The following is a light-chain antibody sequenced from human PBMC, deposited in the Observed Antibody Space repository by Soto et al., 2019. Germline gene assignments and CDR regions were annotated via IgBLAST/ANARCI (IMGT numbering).Light chain of an antibody. CDR1: QSVRDN. J-gene: IGKJ4*01. Sequence: EILLTQSPGALAVSPGEVATLSCGASQSVRDNLAWYQQKPGQAPRLLIYRASIRATGVPARFSGSGSGTEFTLTISRLEPEDFAVYHCQQYGDSPLTFGGGTKVDIK. CDR3: QQYGDSPLT. CDR2: RAS. V-gene: IGKV3-20*01.